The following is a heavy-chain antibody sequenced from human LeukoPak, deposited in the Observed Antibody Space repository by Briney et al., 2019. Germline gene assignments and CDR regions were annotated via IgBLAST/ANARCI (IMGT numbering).Heavy chain of an antibody. CDR1: GGSISSYY. CDR3: ARVVRDYYDSSGYYYDY. J-gene: IGHJ4*02. Sequence: SETLSLTCTVSGGSISSYYWSWIRQPAGKGLEWIGRIYTSGSTNCNPSLKSRVTMSVDTSKNQFSLKLSSVTAADTAVYYCARVVRDYYDSSGYYYDYWGQGTLVTVSS. V-gene: IGHV4-4*07. CDR2: IYTSGST. D-gene: IGHD3-22*01.